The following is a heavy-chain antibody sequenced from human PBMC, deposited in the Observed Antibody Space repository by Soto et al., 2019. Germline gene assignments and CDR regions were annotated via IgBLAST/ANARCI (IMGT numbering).Heavy chain of an antibody. CDR2: IIPILGIA. Sequence: QVQLVQSGAEVKKPGSSVKVSCKASGGTFSSYTISWVRQAPGQGLEWMGRIIPILGIANYAQKFQGRVTITADKSTSTAYMELSSLRSEDTAVYYCASFTDGYSRAEYFQHWGQGTLVTVST. CDR1: GGTFSSYT. J-gene: IGHJ1*01. V-gene: IGHV1-69*02. D-gene: IGHD5-18*01. CDR3: ASFTDGYSRAEYFQH.